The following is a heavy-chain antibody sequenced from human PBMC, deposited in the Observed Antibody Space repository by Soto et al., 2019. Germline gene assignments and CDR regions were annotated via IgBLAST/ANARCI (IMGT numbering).Heavy chain of an antibody. CDR2: MNPNSGNT. D-gene: IGHD4-17*01. CDR3: ARTLYGANVDY. V-gene: IGHV1-8*01. CDR1: GYTFTSYD. Sequence: QVQLVQSGAEVKKPGASVKVSCKASGYTFTSYDINWVRQATGQGLEWMGWMNPNSGNTGYAPKFQGRVTMPRNTSRRTASLELTSLRSEATAVYYCARTLYGANVDYRGPGTLVTVSS. J-gene: IGHJ4*02.